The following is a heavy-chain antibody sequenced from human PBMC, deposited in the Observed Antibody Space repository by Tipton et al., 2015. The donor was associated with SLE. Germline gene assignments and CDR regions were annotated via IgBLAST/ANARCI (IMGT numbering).Heavy chain of an antibody. J-gene: IGHJ4*02. V-gene: IGHV3-30*04. CDR3: AKDMVATILGPFDY. CDR1: GFTFSTYA. CDR2: IWYDGSNK. D-gene: IGHD5-12*01. Sequence: SLRLSCAASGFTFSTYAMHWVRQAPGKGLEWVAVIWYDGSNKYYADSVKGRFTISRDNSKNTLYLQMNSLRGEDTAVYYCAKDMVATILGPFDYWGQGTLVTVSS.